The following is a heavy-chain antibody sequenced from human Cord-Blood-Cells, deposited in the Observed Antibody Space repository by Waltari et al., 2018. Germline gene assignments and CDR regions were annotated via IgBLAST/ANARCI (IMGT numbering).Heavy chain of an antibody. CDR2: IYYSGST. Sequence: QVQLQESGPGLVKPSETLSLTCTVSGGSVSSGSYYWSWLRQPPGKGLEWIGYIYYSGSTNSNPSLKSRVTISVDTSKNQFSLKLSSVTAADTAVYYCASTPMVRGVDYYYMDVWGKGTTVTVSS. CDR1: GGSVSSGSYY. V-gene: IGHV4-61*01. J-gene: IGHJ6*03. CDR3: ASTPMVRGVDYYYMDV. D-gene: IGHD3-10*01.